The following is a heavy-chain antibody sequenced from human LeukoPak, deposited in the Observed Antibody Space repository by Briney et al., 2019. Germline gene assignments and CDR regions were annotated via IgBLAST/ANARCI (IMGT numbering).Heavy chain of an antibody. J-gene: IGHJ3*02. Sequence: GGSLRLSCAASGFTFSIYAMSWVRQAPGKGLEWVSVIRDRGDNTYYTAAVKGRFTISRDNSKKTLHLQMNSLRAEDTAIYYCAKHGNNSGVYDAFEIWGQGTRVTVSS. V-gene: IGHV3-23*01. CDR2: IRDRGDNT. D-gene: IGHD6-19*01. CDR3: AKHGNNSGVYDAFEI. CDR1: GFTFSIYA.